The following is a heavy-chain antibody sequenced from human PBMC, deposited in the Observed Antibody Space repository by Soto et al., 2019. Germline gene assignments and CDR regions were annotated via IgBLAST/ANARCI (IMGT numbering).Heavy chain of an antibody. J-gene: IGHJ5*02. CDR2: IIPIFGTT. V-gene: IGHV1-69*15. CDR1: GGTFSNYA. Sequence: QVQLVQSGAELKKPGSSVKVSCKASGGTFSNYAITWVRQAPGQGLEWLGRIIPIFGTTDYAQKFQGRVTITADESTTTAYMELSSLRSDATAVYYCAKDGGREGYFGNGCDPWGHGTLGTVSS. D-gene: IGHD2-15*01. CDR3: AKDGGREGYFGNGCDP.